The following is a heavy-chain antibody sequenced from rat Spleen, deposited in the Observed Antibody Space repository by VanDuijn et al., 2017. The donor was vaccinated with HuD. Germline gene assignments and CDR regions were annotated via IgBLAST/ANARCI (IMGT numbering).Heavy chain of an antibody. V-gene: IGHV5-29*01. CDR2: ISYDGSST. CDR3: ARDYDSYIRYWFFDF. CDR1: GFTFSDYY. J-gene: IGHJ1*01. Sequence: EVQLVESDGGLVQPGRSLKLSCAASGFTFSDYYMAWVRQAPTKGLEWVATISYDGSSTYYRDSVKGRFTISRDNAKSTLYLQMDSLRSEDTATYYCARDYDSYIRYWFFDFWGPGTMVTVSS. D-gene: IGHD1-2*01.